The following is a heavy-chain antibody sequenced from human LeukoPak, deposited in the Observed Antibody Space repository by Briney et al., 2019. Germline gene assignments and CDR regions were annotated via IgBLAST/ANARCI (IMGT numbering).Heavy chain of an antibody. CDR1: GGSISSFY. D-gene: IGHD3-10*01. CDR2: ISYSGST. Sequence: SETLSLTCSVSGGSISSFYWSWIRQPPEKGLEWIGYISYSGSTNYNPSLKSRVTISLDTSQNQFSLKLSSVTAADTAVYYCARGPYGSGDYFDYWGQGTLVTVSS. J-gene: IGHJ4*02. CDR3: ARGPYGSGDYFDY. V-gene: IGHV4-59*01.